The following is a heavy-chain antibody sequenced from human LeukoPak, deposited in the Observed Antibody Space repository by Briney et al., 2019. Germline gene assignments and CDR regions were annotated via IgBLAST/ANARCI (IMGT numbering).Heavy chain of an antibody. D-gene: IGHD5-12*01. CDR3: ANTTRVAPDGRAEYFQH. CDR2: RYVGGRD. J-gene: IGHJ1*01. V-gene: IGHV4-59*03. CDR1: GGSISSYS. Sequence: SETLSLTCTVSGGSISSYSWSWIRQPPGKGLEWIGCRYVGGRDLYNPSLKSRVTISVDASEKQISLSLRSVTAADTAMYYCANTTRVAPDGRAEYFQHWGQGTLAIVSS.